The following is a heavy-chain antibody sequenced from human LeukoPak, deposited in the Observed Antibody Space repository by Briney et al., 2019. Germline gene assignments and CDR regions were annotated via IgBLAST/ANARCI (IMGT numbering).Heavy chain of an antibody. V-gene: IGHV3-23*01. CDR2: ISGSGGST. D-gene: IGHD6-6*01. CDR3: ARARPVVYERWFDP. CDR1: GFTFSSYA. Sequence: GGSLRLSCAVSGFTFSSYAMSWVRQAPGKGLEWVSAISGSGGSTYYADSVKGRFTISRDNSKNTLYLQMNSLRTEDTAVYYCARARPVVYERWFDPWGQGTLVTVSS. J-gene: IGHJ5*02.